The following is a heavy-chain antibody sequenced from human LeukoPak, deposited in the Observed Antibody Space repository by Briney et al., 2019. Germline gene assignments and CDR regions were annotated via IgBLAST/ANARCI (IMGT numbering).Heavy chain of an antibody. CDR2: IYYSGST. CDR1: GGSISSYY. J-gene: IGHJ4*02. CDR3: ARKGYYYDSSGYQEPFDY. V-gene: IGHV4-59*08. Sequence: PSETLSLTCTVSGGSISSYYWSWIRQPPGKGLEWIGYIYYSGSTNYNPSLKSRVTTSVDTSKNQFSLKLSSVTAADTAVYYCARKGYYYDSSGYQEPFDYWGQGTLVTVSS. D-gene: IGHD3-22*01.